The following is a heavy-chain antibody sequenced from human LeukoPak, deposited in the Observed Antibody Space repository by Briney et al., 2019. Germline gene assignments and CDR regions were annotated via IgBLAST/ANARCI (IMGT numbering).Heavy chain of an antibody. CDR3: ARHGDWNGKGIDY. J-gene: IGHJ4*02. V-gene: IGHV4-59*08. CDR2: IYYSGST. CDR1: GGSISSYY. D-gene: IGHD1-1*01. Sequence: PSETLSLTCTVSGGSISSYYWGWIRQPPGKGLEWIGYIYYSGSTNYNPSLKSRVTISVDTSKNQFSLKLSSVTAADTAVYYCARHGDWNGKGIDYWGQGTLVTVSS.